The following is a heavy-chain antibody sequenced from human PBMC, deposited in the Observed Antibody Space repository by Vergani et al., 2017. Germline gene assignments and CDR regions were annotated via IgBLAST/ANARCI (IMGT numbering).Heavy chain of an antibody. CDR2: INHSGST. V-gene: IGHV4-34*01. CDR3: ARGRRGVVVVAANGMDV. CDR1: GGSFSGYY. Sequence: QVQLQQWGAGLLKPSETLSLTCAVYGGSFSGYYWCWLRQPPGKGLEWIGEINHSGSTNYNPSLKRRVTISVDTSKNQFSLKLSSVTAADTAGYYCARGRRGVVVVAANGMDVWGQGTTVTVSS. J-gene: IGHJ6*02. D-gene: IGHD2-15*01.